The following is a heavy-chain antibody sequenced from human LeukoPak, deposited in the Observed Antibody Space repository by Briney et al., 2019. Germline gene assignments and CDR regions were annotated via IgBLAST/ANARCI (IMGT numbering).Heavy chain of an antibody. CDR3: ARHGAPIPDFDY. CDR1: GSDFTSYW. CDR2: IDPSDSYS. J-gene: IGHJ4*02. V-gene: IGHV5-10-1*01. D-gene: IGHD2-21*01. Sequence: GESLQISCKGSGSDFTSYWISWVRPMPGKGVAWMGRIDPSDSYSNYSPSFQGHVTISADKSISTAYLQWSSLKASDTAMYYCARHGAPIPDFDYWGQGTLVTVSS.